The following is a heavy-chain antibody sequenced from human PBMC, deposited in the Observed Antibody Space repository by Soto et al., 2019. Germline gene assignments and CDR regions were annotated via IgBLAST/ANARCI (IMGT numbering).Heavy chain of an antibody. CDR3: AQRVTDY. Sequence: WESXRLSWSASGCTFTSYSMSWVRQAPGRGLEWVSAITGSGDSTYYADSVNGRFTISRDNSKNTLYLQMNSLRAEDTAVYYCAQRVTDYWGQGTLVTVSS. V-gene: IGHV3-23*01. CDR2: ITGSGDST. J-gene: IGHJ4*02. CDR1: GCTFTSYS.